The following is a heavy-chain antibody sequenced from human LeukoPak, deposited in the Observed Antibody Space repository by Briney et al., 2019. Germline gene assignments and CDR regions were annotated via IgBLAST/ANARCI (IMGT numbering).Heavy chain of an antibody. J-gene: IGHJ4*02. Sequence: GGSLRLSCAASGFTFSSYGMHWVRQAPGKGLEWVAVISYDGSNKYYADSVKGRFTISRDNSKNTLYLQMNSLRAEDTAVYYCARGPYGSGSTIDYRGQGTLVTVSS. CDR1: GFTFSSYG. CDR2: ISYDGSNK. CDR3: ARGPYGSGSTIDY. V-gene: IGHV3-30*03. D-gene: IGHD3-10*01.